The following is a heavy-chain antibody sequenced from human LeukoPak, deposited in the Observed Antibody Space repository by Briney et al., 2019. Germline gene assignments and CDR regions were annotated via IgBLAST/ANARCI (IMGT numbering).Heavy chain of an antibody. CDR2: IYTSGST. CDR1: GGSISSYY. Sequence: SETLSLTCTVSGGSISSYYWSWIRQPAGKGLEWIGRIYTSGSTNYNPSLKSRVTMSVDTSKNQFSLKLSSVTAADTAVYYCARESCSSTSCYIYYYYMDVWGKGTTVTVSS. CDR3: ARESCSSTSCYIYYYYMDV. D-gene: IGHD2-2*02. V-gene: IGHV4-4*07. J-gene: IGHJ6*03.